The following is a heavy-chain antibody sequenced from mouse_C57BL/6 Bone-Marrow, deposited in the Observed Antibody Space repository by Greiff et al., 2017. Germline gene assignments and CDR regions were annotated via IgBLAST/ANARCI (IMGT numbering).Heavy chain of an antibody. J-gene: IGHJ1*03. V-gene: IGHV1-64*01. CDR1: GYTFTSYW. D-gene: IGHD1-1*01. CDR2: IHPNSGST. CDR3: ASYYYGSSYVFWYFDV. Sequence: VQLQQPGAELVKPGASVKLSCKASGYTFTSYWMHWVKQRPGQGLEWIGMIHPNSGSTNYNEKFKSKDTLTVDKSSSTAYMQLSSLTSEDSAVYYCASYYYGSSYVFWYFDVWGTGTTGTVSS.